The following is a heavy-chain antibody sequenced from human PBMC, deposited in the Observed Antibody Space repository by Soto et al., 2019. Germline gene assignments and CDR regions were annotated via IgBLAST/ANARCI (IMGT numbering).Heavy chain of an antibody. Sequence: SETLSLTCSVSGDSINSDKYYWGWIRQPPGKGLEWIGSIYFRGSTNYNPSLKSRVTISVDTSKNQFSLKLSSVTAADTAVYYCARVKWGSYRYVDWFDPWGQGTLVTVSS. V-gene: IGHV4-39*07. CDR2: IYFRGST. D-gene: IGHD3-16*02. CDR1: GDSINSDKYY. CDR3: ARVKWGSYRYVDWFDP. J-gene: IGHJ5*02.